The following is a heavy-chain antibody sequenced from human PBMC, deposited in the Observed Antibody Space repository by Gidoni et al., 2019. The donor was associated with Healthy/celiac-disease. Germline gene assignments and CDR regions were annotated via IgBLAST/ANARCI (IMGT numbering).Heavy chain of an antibody. J-gene: IGHJ4*02. Sequence: QITLKASGPTLVKPTQTLTLTCTFSGFPLCTSGVGVGWIRQPPGKALEWLALIYWDDDNRYSPSRKSRLTITKDTSKNQVVLTMTNMDPVDTATYYCARGGMATILDYFDYWGQGTLVTVSS. D-gene: IGHD5-12*01. CDR3: ARGGMATILDYFDY. CDR2: IYWDDDN. CDR1: GFPLCTSGVG. V-gene: IGHV2-5*02.